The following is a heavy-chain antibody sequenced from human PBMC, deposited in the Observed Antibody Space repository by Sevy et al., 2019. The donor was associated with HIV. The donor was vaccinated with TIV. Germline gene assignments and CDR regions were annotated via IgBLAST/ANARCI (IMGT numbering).Heavy chain of an antibody. D-gene: IGHD1-7*01. CDR2: LSSSTSTI. CDR3: ARDSSWNYDSYFYGMDV. V-gene: IGHV3-48*02. Sequence: GGSLRLSCAASGFSFSGYNMNWVRQAPGKGLEWVSYLSSSTSTIHYADSVKGRFTISRDNAKNSLFLQMNSLRDEDTAVYDCARDSSWNYDSYFYGMDVWGQGTTVTVSS. J-gene: IGHJ6*02. CDR1: GFSFSGYN.